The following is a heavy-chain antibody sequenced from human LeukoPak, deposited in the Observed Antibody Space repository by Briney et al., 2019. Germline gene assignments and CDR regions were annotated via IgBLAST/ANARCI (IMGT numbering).Heavy chain of an antibody. CDR2: ISSSSSYM. CDR1: GFTFSSYS. V-gene: IGHV3-21*01. D-gene: IGHD6-13*01. CDR3: AKSSRIAAAIWYNWFDP. Sequence: GGSLRLSCAASGFTFSSYSMNWVRQAPGKGLEWVSSISSSSSYMYYADSVKGRFTISRDNAKNSLYLQMNSLRAEDTAVYYCAKSSRIAAAIWYNWFDPWGQGTLVTVSS. J-gene: IGHJ5*02.